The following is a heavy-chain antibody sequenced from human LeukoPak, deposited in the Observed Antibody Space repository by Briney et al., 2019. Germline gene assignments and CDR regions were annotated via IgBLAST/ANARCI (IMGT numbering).Heavy chain of an antibody. V-gene: IGHV4-59*01. CDR3: ATTLWSGEVHAFDI. D-gene: IGHD3-10*01. J-gene: IGHJ3*02. Sequence: PSETLSLTCTVSGGSISSYYWSWIRQPPGKGLEWIGYIYYSGATNYNPSLKSRVTISVDTSKNQFSLKLSSVTAADTAIYYCATTLWSGEVHAFDIWGQGTMVTVSS. CDR2: IYYSGAT. CDR1: GGSISSYY.